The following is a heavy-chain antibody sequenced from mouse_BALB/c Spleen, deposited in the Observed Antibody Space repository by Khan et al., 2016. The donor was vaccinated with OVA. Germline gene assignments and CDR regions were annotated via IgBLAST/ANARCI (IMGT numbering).Heavy chain of an antibody. V-gene: IGHV9-3-1*01. J-gene: IGHJ3*01. CDR1: GYTLTNYG. CDR2: INTYTGET. D-gene: IGHD2-1*01. Sequence: QIQLVQSGPELKKPGETVKISCKASGYTLTNYGMNWVKQAPGKGLKWMGWINTYTGETTYAEDFKGRIAFSLETSASTAYLQLNNLKNEDTATYFCARSNGNYWFAYWGQGTLVTVSA. CDR3: ARSNGNYWFAY.